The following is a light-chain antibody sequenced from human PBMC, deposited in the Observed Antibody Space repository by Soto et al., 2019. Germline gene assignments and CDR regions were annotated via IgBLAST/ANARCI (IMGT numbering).Light chain of an antibody. CDR3: QQHGQWPIT. V-gene: IGKV1-5*01. J-gene: IGKJ5*01. CDR1: QSISSW. Sequence: EIHMSRSASPLSSSVVERLTITCRASQSISSWLAWYQQKPGKAPKLLIYAASSLQSGVPSRFSGSGSGTEFTLTISSLQPEDFATYYCQQHGQWPITLGRGTRQEIK. CDR2: AAS.